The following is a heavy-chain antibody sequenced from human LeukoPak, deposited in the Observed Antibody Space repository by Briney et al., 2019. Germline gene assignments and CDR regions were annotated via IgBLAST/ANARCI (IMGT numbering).Heavy chain of an antibody. CDR1: GGSISSGDYY. D-gene: IGHD3-10*01. CDR3: ARDLRDYYGSGSYYGYYYYGMDV. V-gene: IGHV4-30-4*01. CDR2: IYYSGST. J-gene: IGHJ6*02. Sequence: PSETLSLTCTVSGGSISSGDYYWSWIRQPPGKGLEWIGYIYYSGSTYYNPSLKSRVTISVDTSKNQFSLKLSSVTAADTAVYYCARDLRDYYGSGSYYGYYYYGMDVWGQGTTVTVSS.